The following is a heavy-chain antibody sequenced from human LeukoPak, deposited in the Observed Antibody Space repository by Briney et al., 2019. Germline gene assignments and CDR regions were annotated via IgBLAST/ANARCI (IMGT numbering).Heavy chain of an antibody. CDR2: IIPIFGTA. CDR3: ARGRLRFLEWLLDY. Sequence: SVKVSCKASGGAFSSYAISWVRQAPGQGLEWMGGIIPIFGTANYAQKFQGRVTITADESTSTAYMELSSLRSEDTAVYYCARGRLRFLEWLLDYWGQGTLVTVSS. D-gene: IGHD3-3*01. CDR1: GGAFSSYA. V-gene: IGHV1-69*01. J-gene: IGHJ4*02.